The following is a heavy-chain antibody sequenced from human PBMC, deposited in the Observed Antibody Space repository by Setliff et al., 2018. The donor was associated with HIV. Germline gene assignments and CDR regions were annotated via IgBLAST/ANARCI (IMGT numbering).Heavy chain of an antibody. D-gene: IGHD2-2*01. Sequence: ASVKVSCKASGYTFSGRYIHWVRQAPGQGLEWMGWINPNGGGTNFAHKFQGRVTLTSDTSISTAYMELLRLRSDDTSVFYCVRGGDYCSSTSCYDPFDSWGQGTPVTVS. CDR1: GYTFSGRY. V-gene: IGHV1-2*02. J-gene: IGHJ4*02. CDR3: VRGGDYCSSTSCYDPFDS. CDR2: INPNGGGT.